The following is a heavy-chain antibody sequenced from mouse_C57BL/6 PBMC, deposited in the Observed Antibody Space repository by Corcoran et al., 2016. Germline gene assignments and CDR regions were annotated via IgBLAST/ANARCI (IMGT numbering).Heavy chain of an antibody. CDR2: IYPGDGDT. CDR1: GYAFSSYW. Sequence: QVQLQQSGAELVKPGASVKISCKASGYAFSSYWMNWVKQRSGKGLEWIGQIYPGDGDTNYNGKFKGKATLTADKSSGTAYMQLSSLTSEDSAVYFCAGDPYYYGSSRFDYWGQGTTLTVSS. CDR3: AGDPYYYGSSRFDY. V-gene: IGHV1-80*01. J-gene: IGHJ2*01. D-gene: IGHD1-1*01.